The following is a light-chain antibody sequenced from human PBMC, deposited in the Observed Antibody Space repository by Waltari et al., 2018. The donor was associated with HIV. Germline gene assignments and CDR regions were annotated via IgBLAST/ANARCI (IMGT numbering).Light chain of an antibody. CDR3: VSYTEKDTFLL. Sequence: QSALTQPPSASGSPGQSVAISCTGSSNDIGTYNFVSWYQHHPGKAPKLLIYDVTRRTPGIPDRFSGTKSGYTASLTVSDLQVEDEADYYCVSYTEKDTFLLFGGGTKLAV. CDR2: DVT. V-gene: IGLV2-8*01. J-gene: IGLJ2*01. CDR1: SNDIGTYNF.